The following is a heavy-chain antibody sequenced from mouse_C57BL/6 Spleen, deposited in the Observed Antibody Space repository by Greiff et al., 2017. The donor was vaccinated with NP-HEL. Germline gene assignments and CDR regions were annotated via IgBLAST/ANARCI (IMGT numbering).Heavy chain of an antibody. CDR3: ARRRNDYDGFAY. J-gene: IGHJ3*01. CDR2: IYPGSGST. D-gene: IGHD2-4*01. Sequence: VQLQQPGAELVKPGASVKMSCKASGYTFTSYWITWVKQRPGQGLEWIGDIYPGSGSTNYNEKFKSKATLTVDTSSSTAYMQLSSLTSEDSAVYYCARRRNDYDGFAYWGQGTLVTVSA. V-gene: IGHV1-55*01. CDR1: GYTFTSYW.